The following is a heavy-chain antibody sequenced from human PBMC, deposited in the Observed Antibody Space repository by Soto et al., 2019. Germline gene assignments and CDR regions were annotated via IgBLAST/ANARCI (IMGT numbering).Heavy chain of an antibody. J-gene: IGHJ4*02. D-gene: IGHD3-22*01. CDR1: GFTFSDNY. V-gene: IGHV3-11*01. CDR2: ISSSGSII. CDR3: ARDLGYYESDGYFDY. Sequence: GALRLSCAASGFTFSDNYMSWIRQAPGKGLEWVSYISSSGSIIYYADSVKGRFTISRDNAKNSLYLQMNSLRAEDTAVYYCARDLGYYESDGYFDYWGQGALVTVSS.